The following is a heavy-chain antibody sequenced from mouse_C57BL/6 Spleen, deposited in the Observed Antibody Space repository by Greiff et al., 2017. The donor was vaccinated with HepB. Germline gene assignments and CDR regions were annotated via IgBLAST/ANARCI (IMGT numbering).Heavy chain of an antibody. CDR1: GYSITSGYY. CDR3: ARERYSNYFYAMDY. J-gene: IGHJ4*01. Sequence: EVQLQQSGPGLVKPSQSLSLTCSVTGYSITSGYYWNWIRQFPGNKLEWMGYISYDGSNNYNPSLKNRISITRDTSKNQFFLKLNSVTTEDTATYYCARERYSNYFYAMDYWGQGTSVTVSS. V-gene: IGHV3-6*01. CDR2: ISYDGSN. D-gene: IGHD2-5*01.